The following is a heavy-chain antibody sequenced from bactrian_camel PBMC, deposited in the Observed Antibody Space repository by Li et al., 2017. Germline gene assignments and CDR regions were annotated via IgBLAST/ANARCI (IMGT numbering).Heavy chain of an antibody. V-gene: IGHV3S60*01. D-gene: IGHD3*01. CDR1: GKTNVLNC. Sequence: VQLVESGGGLVQAGGSLNLSCAATGKTNVLNCMGWFRQVPGKEREHVAFILPGLGFTEYADSVKGRFTLSQDNAKSTIYLQMNSLKPEDTAVYFCAADQAVLLELPDGTCPGPHNYWGRGTQVTVS. J-gene: IGHJ4*01. CDR3: AADQAVLLELPDGTCPGPHNY. CDR2: ILPGLGFT.